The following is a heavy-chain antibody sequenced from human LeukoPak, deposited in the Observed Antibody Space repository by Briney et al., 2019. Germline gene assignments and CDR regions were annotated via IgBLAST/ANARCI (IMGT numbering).Heavy chain of an antibody. Sequence: ASVKVSCKASGYAFTSYGISWVRQAPGQGLEWMGWISAYNGNTNYAQKLQGRVTMTTDTSTSTAYMELRSLRSDDTAVYYCARAAVPAAPAYYYGMDVWGQGTTVTVSS. CDR3: ARAAVPAAPAYYYGMDV. CDR2: ISAYNGNT. D-gene: IGHD2-2*01. CDR1: GYAFTSYG. V-gene: IGHV1-18*01. J-gene: IGHJ6*02.